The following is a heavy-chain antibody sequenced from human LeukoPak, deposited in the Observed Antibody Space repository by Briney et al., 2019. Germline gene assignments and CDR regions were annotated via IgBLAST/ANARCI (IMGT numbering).Heavy chain of an antibody. J-gene: IGHJ6*02. CDR2: IKQDGSEK. Sequence: PGVSLRLSCAASGFTFSSYWMNWVRQAPGKGLEWVANIKQDGSEKYYVDSVKGRFTISGDNAKNSLYLQMSSLRAEDTAVYYCGMAMDVWGRGTTVTVTS. CDR1: GFTFSSYW. D-gene: IGHD5-24*01. V-gene: IGHV3-7*05. CDR3: GMAMDV.